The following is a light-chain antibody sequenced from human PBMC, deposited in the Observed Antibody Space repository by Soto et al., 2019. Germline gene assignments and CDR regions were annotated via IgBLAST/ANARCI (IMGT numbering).Light chain of an antibody. Sequence: EIVLTQSPGTLSLSPGERAALSCRASQSVSNNLAWYQQKPGQPPRLLIFGASTRATGIPARFSGSGSEAEFALTINTLQSEDFAVYYCQQYSVWPLTFGGGTKVDIK. J-gene: IGKJ4*01. CDR2: GAS. CDR3: QQYSVWPLT. V-gene: IGKV3D-15*01. CDR1: QSVSNN.